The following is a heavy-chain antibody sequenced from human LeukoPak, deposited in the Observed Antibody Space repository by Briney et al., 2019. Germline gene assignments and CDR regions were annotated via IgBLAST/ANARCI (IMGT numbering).Heavy chain of an antibody. V-gene: IGHV4-34*01. CDR2: INHSGGN. J-gene: IGHJ6*03. CDR1: GGSLSDYS. D-gene: IGHD5-18*01. Sequence: SETLSLTCAVYGGSLSDYSWTWIRQPPGEGLQWIGEINHSGGNNHNPFLMSRVIMSVATSKKQISLKVSSVPAADTAVYYCARVGYSYSINDWSRTGLGAYPTKYYYYMDVWGKGTTVTVSS. CDR3: ARVGYSYSINDWSRTGLGAYPTKYYYYMDV.